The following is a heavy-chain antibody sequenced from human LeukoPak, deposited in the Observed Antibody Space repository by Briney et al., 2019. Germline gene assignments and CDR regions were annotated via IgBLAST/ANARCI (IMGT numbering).Heavy chain of an antibody. V-gene: IGHV4-59*01. Sequence: SETLSLTCTVSGGSISSYYWSWIRQPPGKGLEWIGYIYYSGSTNYNPSLKSRVTISVDTSKNQFSLKLSSVPAADTAVYYCARDLRNTVTTGGRLDAFDIWGQGTMVTVSS. D-gene: IGHD4-17*01. CDR3: ARDLRNTVTTGGRLDAFDI. CDR2: IYYSGST. J-gene: IGHJ3*02. CDR1: GGSISSYY.